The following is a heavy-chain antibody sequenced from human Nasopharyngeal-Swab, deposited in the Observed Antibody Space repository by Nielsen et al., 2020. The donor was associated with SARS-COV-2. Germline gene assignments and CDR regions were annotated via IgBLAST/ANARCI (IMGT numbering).Heavy chain of an antibody. CDR2: ISSSGSTI. CDR3: ASPLPLDY. J-gene: IGHJ4*02. CDR1: GFTFSSYE. V-gene: IGHV3-48*03. Sequence: GGSLRLSCAASGFTFSSYEMNWVRQAPGKGLEWISYISSSGSTIYYADSVKGRFTISRDDAKNSLFLQMNSLRAEDTAVYYCASPLPLDYWGQGTLATVSS.